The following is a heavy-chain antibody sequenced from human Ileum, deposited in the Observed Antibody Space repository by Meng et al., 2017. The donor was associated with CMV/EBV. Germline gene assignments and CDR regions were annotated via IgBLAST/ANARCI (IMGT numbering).Heavy chain of an antibody. D-gene: IGHD5-12*01. Sequence: SLMISCVLSGLPASISHMNWVRQAPGKGLERGSVTCTGGDTHYADSVKGRFTISRDDSKNVLYLQMNSLRDEDTALYYCAVGDDSRKLAYWGQGTLVTVSS. CDR2: TCTGGDT. V-gene: IGHV3-53*01. CDR1: GLPASISH. CDR3: AVGDDSRKLAY. J-gene: IGHJ4*02.